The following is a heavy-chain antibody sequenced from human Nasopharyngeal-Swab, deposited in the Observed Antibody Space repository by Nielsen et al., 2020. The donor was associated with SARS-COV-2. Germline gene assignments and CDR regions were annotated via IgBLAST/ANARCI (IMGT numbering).Heavy chain of an antibody. D-gene: IGHD2-21*02. CDR2: IRQDAREQ. J-gene: IGHJ3*02. V-gene: IGHV3-7*04. CDR1: GFPFSNHY. CDR3: ARESVVTGMDDVPDI. Sequence: GESLKISCAASGFPFSNHYMTWVRQPPGKGLEWVANIRQDAREQFYVDSVKGRFTISRDNAKNSVFLQMNSLRSEDTAVYYCARESVVTGMDDVPDIWGRGTMVTVSS.